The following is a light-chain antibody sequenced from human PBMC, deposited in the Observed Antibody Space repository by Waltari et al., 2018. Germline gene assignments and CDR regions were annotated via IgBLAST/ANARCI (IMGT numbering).Light chain of an antibody. CDR1: SSDFGTYNR. J-gene: IGLJ3*02. Sequence: QSALTQPPSVSGSPGQSVTISCPATSSDFGTYNRLSWYQQSPGTAPKLMIYDVTNRPSGVPHRFSGSKSGNTASLTISGLQAEDEADYYCSSPTTSITWVFGGGTKLTVL. V-gene: IGLV2-18*02. CDR3: SSPTTSITWV. CDR2: DVT.